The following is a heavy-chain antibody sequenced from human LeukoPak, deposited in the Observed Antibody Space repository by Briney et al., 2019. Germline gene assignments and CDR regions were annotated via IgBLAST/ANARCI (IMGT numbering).Heavy chain of an antibody. CDR3: ARSGLRRTKTGGYGSGSYYVYYFDY. CDR1: GYTLTSYA. Sequence: ASVKVSCKASGYTLTSYAMNWVRQAPGQGLEWMGRIIPILGIANYVQKFQGRVTITADKSTSTAYMELSSLRSEDTAVYYCARSGLRRTKTGGYGSGSYYVYYFDYWGQGTLVTVSS. CDR2: IIPILGIA. V-gene: IGHV1-69*04. J-gene: IGHJ4*02. D-gene: IGHD3-10*01.